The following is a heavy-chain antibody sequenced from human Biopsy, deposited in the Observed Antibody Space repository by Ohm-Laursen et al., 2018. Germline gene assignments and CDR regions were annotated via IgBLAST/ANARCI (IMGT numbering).Heavy chain of an antibody. CDR2: IYGGGSPV. J-gene: IGHJ4*02. CDR3: VVLYFGELVF. CDR1: GSGFNLYE. D-gene: IGHD6-6*01. Sequence: GSLSLSRTASGSGFNLYELYWVGQTPGWGMEWISYIYGGGSPVSYADSVKGRFTISRDNAQNSLYLHMNSLRADDTALYYCVVLYFGELVFWGQGLPVTVSS. V-gene: IGHV3-48*03.